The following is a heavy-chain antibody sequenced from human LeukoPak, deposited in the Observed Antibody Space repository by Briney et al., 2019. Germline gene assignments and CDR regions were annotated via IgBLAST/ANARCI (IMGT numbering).Heavy chain of an antibody. J-gene: IGHJ4*02. CDR1: GFTFSSYW. Sequence: GGSLRLSCAASGFTFSSYWMHWVRQAPGKGLVWVSRINSDGSSTSYADSVKGRFTISRDNARNTLYLQMNSLRAEDTAVYYCARVIAAAEDFDYWGQGTLVTVSS. V-gene: IGHV3-74*01. D-gene: IGHD6-13*01. CDR2: INSDGSST. CDR3: ARVIAAAEDFDY.